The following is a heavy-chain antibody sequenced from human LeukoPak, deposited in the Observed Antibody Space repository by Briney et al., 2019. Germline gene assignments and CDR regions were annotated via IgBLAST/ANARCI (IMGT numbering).Heavy chain of an antibody. J-gene: IGHJ3*02. D-gene: IGHD3-9*01. CDR2: AIPGLGIT. Sequence: GASVKVSCKASGGTFSSYAISWVRQAPGQGLEWMGRAIPGLGITNYAQRFQGRVTITADKSTSTAYMELSSPRSEDTAVYYCATGLRYFDWLDAFDIWGQGTMVTVSS. V-gene: IGHV1-69*04. CDR3: ATGLRYFDWLDAFDI. CDR1: GGTFSSYA.